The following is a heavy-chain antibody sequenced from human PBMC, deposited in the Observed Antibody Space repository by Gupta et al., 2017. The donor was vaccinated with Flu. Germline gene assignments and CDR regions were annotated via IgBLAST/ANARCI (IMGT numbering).Heavy chain of an antibody. CDR3: ARDVFDSSSR. V-gene: IGHV4-59*01. Sequence: WSWIRQPPGKGLEWIGYIHYSGGTNYNPSLKSRVTISVDTSKNQFYLKLRSVTAADTAVYYCARDVFDSSSRWGQGTLVTVSS. CDR2: IHYSGGT. J-gene: IGHJ4*02. D-gene: IGHD6-6*01.